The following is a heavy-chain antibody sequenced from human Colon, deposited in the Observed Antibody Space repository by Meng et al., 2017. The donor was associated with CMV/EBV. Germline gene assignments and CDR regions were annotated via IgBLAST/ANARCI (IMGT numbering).Heavy chain of an antibody. V-gene: IGHV3-74*01. Sequence: GGPLRLSCAISEFSLSTYCIHWVRQVPGKGLVWVARIYNDGSNEKYADSVKGRVTIFRDNAKNSFFLHMNSLRGEDSAMYYCARSLKASYSSGWSTTLEYWGQGTLVTVSS. D-gene: IGHD3-22*01. CDR3: ARSLKASYSSGWSTTLEY. J-gene: IGHJ4*02. CDR1: EFSLSTYC. CDR2: IYNDGSNE.